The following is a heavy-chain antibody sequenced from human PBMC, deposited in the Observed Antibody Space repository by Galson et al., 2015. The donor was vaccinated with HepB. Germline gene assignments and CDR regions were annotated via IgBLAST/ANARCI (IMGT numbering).Heavy chain of an antibody. Sequence: SLRLSCAASGFTFSSYAMSWVRQAPGKGLEWVSAISGSGGSTYYADSVKGRFTISRDNSKNTLYLQMNSLRAEDTAVYYCAKGGGYSIRQCWFDPWGQGTLVTVSS. CDR3: AKGGGYSIRQCWFDP. J-gene: IGHJ5*02. V-gene: IGHV3-23*01. CDR2: ISGSGGST. D-gene: IGHD6-13*01. CDR1: GFTFSSYA.